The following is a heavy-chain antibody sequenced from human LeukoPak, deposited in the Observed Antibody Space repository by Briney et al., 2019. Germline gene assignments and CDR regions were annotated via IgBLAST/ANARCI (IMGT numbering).Heavy chain of an antibody. J-gene: IGHJ4*02. CDR2: IYYSGST. Sequence: SETLSLTCTVSGGSISSYYWSWIRQPPGKGLEWIGYIYYSGSTNYNPSLKSRVTISVDTCKNQFSLKLSSVTAADTAVYYCARDGGGSYHFDYWGQGTLVTVSS. D-gene: IGHD1-26*01. CDR3: ARDGGGSYHFDY. V-gene: IGHV4-59*01. CDR1: GGSISSYY.